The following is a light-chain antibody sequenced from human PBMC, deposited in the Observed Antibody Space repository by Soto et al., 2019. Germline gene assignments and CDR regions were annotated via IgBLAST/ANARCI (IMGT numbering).Light chain of an antibody. CDR1: SXDVGGYNY. CDR3: CSYAGSYTYV. V-gene: IGLV2-11*01. J-gene: IGLJ1*01. Sequence: QSVLTQPRSVSGSPGQSVTISCTGTSXDVGGYNYVSWYQHHPGKAPKLMIYDVTKRPSGVRDRFSASKSGNTASLTISGLQAEDEADYYCCSYAGSYTYVFGTGTKVTV. CDR2: DVT.